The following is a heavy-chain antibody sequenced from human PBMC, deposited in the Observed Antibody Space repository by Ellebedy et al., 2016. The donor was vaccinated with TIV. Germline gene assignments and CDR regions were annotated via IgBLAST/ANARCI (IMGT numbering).Heavy chain of an antibody. CDR3: FRNLNWFDP. Sequence: GESLKISCKGFGFTFTTHWIGWVRQKPGEGLELMGHIYPHDSDTKYSLSFEGQVIMSADKSISTVYLQWSSLKDSDSGIYYCFRNLNWFDPWGQGTPVIVSS. J-gene: IGHJ5*02. V-gene: IGHV5-51*01. CDR2: IYPHDSDT. CDR1: GFTFTTHW.